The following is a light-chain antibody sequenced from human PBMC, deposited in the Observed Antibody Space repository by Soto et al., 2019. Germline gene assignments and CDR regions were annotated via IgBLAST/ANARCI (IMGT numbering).Light chain of an antibody. Sequence: QSVLTQPRSVSGSPGQSVTISCTGTSNDVGAYNHVSWYQQHPGRPPKLLIYGVVRWPSGVPDRFSGSKSGNTASLTISGLQAEDEADYFCCSYAGGYTYLFGTGTKVTVL. V-gene: IGLV2-11*01. CDR3: CSYAGGYTYL. CDR1: SNDVGAYNH. J-gene: IGLJ1*01. CDR2: GVV.